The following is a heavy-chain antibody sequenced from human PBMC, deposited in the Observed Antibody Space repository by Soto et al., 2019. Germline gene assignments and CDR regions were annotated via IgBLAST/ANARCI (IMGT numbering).Heavy chain of an antibody. J-gene: IGHJ4*02. CDR2: IYYSGST. Sequence: PSETLSLTCTVSGGSISSYYWSWIRQPPGKGLEWIGYIYYSGSTNYNPSLKSRVTISVDTSKNQFSLKLSSVTAADTAVYYCARRGPARGSGWYHYFDYWGQGTLVTVS. CDR1: GGSISSYY. V-gene: IGHV4-59*08. CDR3: ARRGPARGSGWYHYFDY. D-gene: IGHD6-19*01.